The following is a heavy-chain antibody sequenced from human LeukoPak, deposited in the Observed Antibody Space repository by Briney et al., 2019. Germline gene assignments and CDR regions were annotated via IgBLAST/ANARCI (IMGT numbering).Heavy chain of an antibody. V-gene: IGHV1-69*04. CDR1: GGTFSSYA. Sequence: ASVKVSCKASGGTFSSYAISWVRQAPGQGLEWMGRIIPILGIANYAQKFQGRVTITADKSTSTAYMELSSLRSEDTAVYYCARVVVVITANYYYYGMDVWGQGTTVTVSS. CDR3: ARVVVVITANYYYYGMDV. J-gene: IGHJ6*02. D-gene: IGHD3-22*01. CDR2: IIPILGIA.